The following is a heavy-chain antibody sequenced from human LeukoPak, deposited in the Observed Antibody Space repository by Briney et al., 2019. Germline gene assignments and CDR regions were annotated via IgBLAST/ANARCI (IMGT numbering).Heavy chain of an antibody. J-gene: IGHJ3*02. V-gene: IGHV4-39*01. Sequence: PSETLSLTCTVSGGSISSSSYYWGWIRQPPGKGLEWIGSIYYSGSTYYNPSLKSRVTISVDTSKNQFSLKLSSVTAADTAVYYCARAKWQQLSSGAFDIWGQGTMVTVSS. CDR1: GGSISSSSYY. CDR2: IYYSGST. CDR3: ARAKWQQLSSGAFDI. D-gene: IGHD6-13*01.